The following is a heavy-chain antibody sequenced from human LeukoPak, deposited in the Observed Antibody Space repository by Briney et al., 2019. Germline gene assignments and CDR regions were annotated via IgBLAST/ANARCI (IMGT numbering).Heavy chain of an antibody. CDR1: GFTFSSYA. D-gene: IGHD6-6*01. CDR3: AKEYSSSSGSWFDP. CDR2: ISGSSGST. J-gene: IGHJ5*02. V-gene: IGHV3-23*01. Sequence: GGSLRLSCAASGFTFSSYAMNWVRQAPGKGLEWVSAISGSSGSTYYADSVRGRFTISGDNSKNTLYLQMNSLRAEDTAVYYCAKEYSSSSGSWFDPWGQGTLVTVSS.